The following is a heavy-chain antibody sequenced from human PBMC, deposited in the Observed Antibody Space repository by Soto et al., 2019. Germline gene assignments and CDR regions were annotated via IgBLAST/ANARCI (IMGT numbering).Heavy chain of an antibody. D-gene: IGHD3-10*01. CDR1: GYTFTSYG. CDR3: ARAVDVWGVYGSGAPTAPDAFDI. J-gene: IGHJ3*02. Sequence: GASVKVSCKASGYTFTSYGISWVRQAPGQGLEWMGWISAYNGNTNYAQKLQGRVTMTTDTSTSTAYMELRSLRSDDTAVYYCARAVDVWGVYGSGAPTAPDAFDIWGQGTMVTVSS. V-gene: IGHV1-18*01. CDR2: ISAYNGNT.